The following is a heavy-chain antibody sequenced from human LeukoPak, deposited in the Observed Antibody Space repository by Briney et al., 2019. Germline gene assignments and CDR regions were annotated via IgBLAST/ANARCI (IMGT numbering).Heavy chain of an antibody. V-gene: IGHV1-69*05. Sequence: AASVKVFCKASGGTFSSYAISWVRQAPGQGLEWMGGIIPIFGTANYAQKFQGRVTITTDESTSTAYMELSSLRSEDTAVYYCATQGGERWLQFQGSKGDYYYYYYMDVWGKGTTVTVSS. D-gene: IGHD5-24*01. CDR2: IIPIFGTA. CDR1: GGTFSSYA. CDR3: ATQGGERWLQFQGSKGDYYYYYYMDV. J-gene: IGHJ6*03.